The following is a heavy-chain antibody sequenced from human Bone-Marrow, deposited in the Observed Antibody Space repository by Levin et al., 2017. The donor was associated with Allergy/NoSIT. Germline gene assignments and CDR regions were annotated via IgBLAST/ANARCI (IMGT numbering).Heavy chain of an antibody. J-gene: IGHJ5*02. D-gene: IGHD6-6*01. CDR3: ASNSSSPRGGWFDP. CDR1: GGSFSGYY. CDR2: INHSGST. Sequence: SQTLSLTCAVYGGSFSGYYWSWIRQPPGKGLEWIGEINHSGSTNYNPSLKSRFTISVDTSKNQFSLKLSSVTAADTAVYYCASNSSSPRGGWFDPWGQGTLVTVSA. V-gene: IGHV4-34*01.